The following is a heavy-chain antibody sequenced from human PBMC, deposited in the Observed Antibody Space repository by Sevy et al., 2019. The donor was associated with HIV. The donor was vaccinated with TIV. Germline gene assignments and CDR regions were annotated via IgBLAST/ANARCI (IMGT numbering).Heavy chain of an antibody. J-gene: IGHJ3*02. CDR2: IKQDGSEK. CDR1: GFTFSSYW. D-gene: IGHD2-8*01. V-gene: IGHV3-7*01. CDR3: ARDPPRYCTKGVCPSDAFDI. Sequence: GGSLRLSCAASGFTFSSYWMNWVRQAPGKGLEWVANIKQDGSEKYYVDSVKGRFIISRDNAKNSLYLQMNSLRAEDTAVYYCARDPPRYCTKGVCPSDAFDIWGQGAMVTVSS.